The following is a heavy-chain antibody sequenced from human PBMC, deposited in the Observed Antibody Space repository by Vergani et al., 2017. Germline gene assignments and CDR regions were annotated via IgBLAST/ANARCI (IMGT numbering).Heavy chain of an antibody. CDR3: ARTGYSSSWTVVFYYDYGMDV. V-gene: IGHV1-2*02. Sequence: QVQLVQSGAEVKKPGASVKVSCKASGYTLTGYYMHWVRQAPGQGLEWMGWINPNSGGTNYAQKFQGRVTMTRDTYIITAYMELSQLRSDDTAVDYCARTGYSSSWTVVFYYDYGMDVWGQGSTVTVS. CDR1: GYTLTGYY. D-gene: IGHD6-13*01. CDR2: INPNSGGT. J-gene: IGHJ6*02.